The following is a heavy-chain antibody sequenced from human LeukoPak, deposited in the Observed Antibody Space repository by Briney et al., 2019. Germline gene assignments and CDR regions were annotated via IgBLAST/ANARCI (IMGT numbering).Heavy chain of an antibody. CDR2: IEKDASRA. CDR3: AKQEGALIQNWCFDH. D-gene: IGHD1-26*01. J-gene: IGHJ4*02. CDR1: GFTFSDFA. V-gene: IGHV3-23*03. Sequence: PGGSLRLSCGASGFTFSDFAMSWVRLAPGKGLEWVSSIEKDASRAYYADSVRGRFTVSRDNSKNTLYLQMSSLRVEDTALYDCAKQEGALIQNWCFDHWGLGTLVTVSS.